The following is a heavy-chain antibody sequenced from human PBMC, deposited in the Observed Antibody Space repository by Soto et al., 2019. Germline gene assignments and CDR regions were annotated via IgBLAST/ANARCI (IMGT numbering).Heavy chain of an antibody. CDR1: GFTFRSFT. CDR3: TRDEARDSSARGWFDP. Sequence: GGSLRLSCAASGFTFRSFTMNWVRQAPGKGLEWVSTISSNSAYIYYTDALRGRFTISRDNAKNSLHLQMNSLRAEDTAVYYCTRDEARDSSARGWFDPWGPGTLVTVSS. V-gene: IGHV3-21*01. J-gene: IGHJ5*02. CDR2: ISSNSAYI. D-gene: IGHD6-13*01.